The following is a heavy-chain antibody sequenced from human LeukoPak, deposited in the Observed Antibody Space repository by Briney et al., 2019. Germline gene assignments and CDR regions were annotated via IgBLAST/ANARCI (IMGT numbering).Heavy chain of an antibody. D-gene: IGHD3-9*01. CDR1: GASVTTYPYY. Sequence: SETLSLTCSVSGASVTTYPYYWTWIRQPPGKGLEWIGSVTYTGNTFYNPSLQSRVTIPIDASKNQFSLNLSSVTAADTAIYFCARTPTGFPNWFDSWSRGTPVTVSS. CDR3: ARTPTGFPNWFDS. V-gene: IGHV4-39*07. J-gene: IGHJ5*01. CDR2: VTYTGNT.